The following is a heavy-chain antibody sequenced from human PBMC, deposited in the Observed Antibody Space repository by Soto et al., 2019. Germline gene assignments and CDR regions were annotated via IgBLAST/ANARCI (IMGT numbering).Heavy chain of an antibody. CDR2: ISAYNYNT. V-gene: IGHV1-18*01. CDR3: ARVVGALGHWFDP. CDR1: GYTFTSYA. J-gene: IGHJ5*02. Sequence: GVPVELCWKACGYTFTSYALSWVRQAPGQGLEWMGRISAYNYNTNYAQKLQGRVTMTTDTSTSTAYMELRSLRSDDTAVYYCARVVGALGHWFDPWGHGTLVTVSS. D-gene: IGHD1-26*01.